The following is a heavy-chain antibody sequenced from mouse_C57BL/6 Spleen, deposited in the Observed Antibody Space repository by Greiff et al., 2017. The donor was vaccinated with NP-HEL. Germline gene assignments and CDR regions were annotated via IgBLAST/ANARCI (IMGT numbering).Heavy chain of an antibody. CDR3: TRSDYSNLAY. V-gene: IGHV1-15*01. CDR2: IDPETGGT. CDR1: GYTFTDYE. D-gene: IGHD2-5*01. J-gene: IGHJ3*01. Sequence: QVHVKQSGAELVRPGASVTLSCKASGYTFTDYEMHWVKQTPVHGLEWIGAIDPETGGTAYNQKFKGKAILTADKSSSTAYMELRSLTSEDSAVYYCTRSDYSNLAYWGQGTLVTVSA.